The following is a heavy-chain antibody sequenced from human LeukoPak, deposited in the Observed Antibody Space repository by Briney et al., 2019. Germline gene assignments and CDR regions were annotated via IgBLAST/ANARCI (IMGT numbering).Heavy chain of an antibody. V-gene: IGHV4-34*01. CDR2: INHSGST. CDR1: GGSXXXYY. Sequence: GGSXXXYYXXXIRQPPGKGLEWIGEINHSGSTNYNPSLKSRVTISVDTSKNQFSLKLSSVTAADTAVYYCAREKGYYDFWSGNYYYYGMDAWGQGTTVTVSS. CDR3: AREKGYYDFWSGNYYYYGMDA. J-gene: IGHJ6*02. D-gene: IGHD3-3*01.